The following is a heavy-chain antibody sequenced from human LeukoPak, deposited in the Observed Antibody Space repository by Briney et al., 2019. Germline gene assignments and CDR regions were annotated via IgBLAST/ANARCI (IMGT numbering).Heavy chain of an antibody. J-gene: IGHJ6*03. CDR2: MNPNSGNT. CDR1: GYTFTSYD. Sequence: ASVKVSCKASGYTFTSYDINWVRQAPGQGLEWMGWMNPNSGNTGYAQKFQGRVTMTRNTSISTAYMELSSLRSEDTAVYYCARGSGAYYYYYYMDVCGKGTTVTVSS. D-gene: IGHD3-10*01. V-gene: IGHV1-8*01. CDR3: ARGSGAYYYYYYMDV.